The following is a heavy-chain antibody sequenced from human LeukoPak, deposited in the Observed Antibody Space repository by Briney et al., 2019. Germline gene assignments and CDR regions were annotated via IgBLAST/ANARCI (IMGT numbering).Heavy chain of an antibody. CDR2: IYYSGST. CDR1: GGSISSYY. J-gene: IGHJ4*02. V-gene: IGHV4-59*01. Sequence: SETLSLTCTVSGGSISSYYWSWIRQPPGKGLEWIGYIYYSGSTNYNPSLKSRVTISVDASKNQFSLKLSSVTAADTAVYYCARDRAYFDYWGQGTLVTVSS. CDR3: ARDRAYFDY.